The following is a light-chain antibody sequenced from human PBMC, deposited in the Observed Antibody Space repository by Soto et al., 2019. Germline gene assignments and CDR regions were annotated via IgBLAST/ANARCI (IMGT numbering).Light chain of an antibody. CDR1: NSNIGSNT. V-gene: IGLV1-44*01. CDR3: AAWDDTLNGYV. CDR2: SNN. J-gene: IGLJ1*01. Sequence: QSVLTQPFSASATPGQRVTVSCSGSNSNIGSNTVDWYQHLPGTAPRLLIYSNNQRPSGVPDRFSGSKSGTSASLAISGLQSDDEADYYCAAWDDTLNGYVFGTGTEVTVL.